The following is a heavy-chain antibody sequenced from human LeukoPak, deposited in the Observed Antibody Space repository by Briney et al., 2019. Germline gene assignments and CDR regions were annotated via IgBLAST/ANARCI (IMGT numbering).Heavy chain of an antibody. V-gene: IGHV4-4*02. Sequence: PSETLSLTCAVSGDSFSSNYWWNWVRQSPGKGLEGIGEIYHSGTTNYNPSLKSRVSISLDKSKNQLSLKVNSVTAADTAVYYCARDRGGLTYGKDIWGQGTTVTVSS. J-gene: IGHJ6*02. CDR1: GDSFSSNYW. D-gene: IGHD2-15*01. CDR2: IYHSGTT. CDR3: ARDRGGLTYGKDI.